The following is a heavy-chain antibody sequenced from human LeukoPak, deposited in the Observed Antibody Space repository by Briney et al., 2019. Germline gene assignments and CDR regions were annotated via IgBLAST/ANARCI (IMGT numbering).Heavy chain of an antibody. CDR3: TRYCSSTNCYKGGFDP. Sequence: SETLSLTCTVSGGSISSGGYFWSWIRQHPGKGLEWIGYIYYSGSTYSNPSLKSRVTISVDTSKNQFSLNLSSVTAADTAVYYCTRYCSSTNCYKGGFDPWGQGTLVTVSS. CDR2: IYYSGST. CDR1: GGSISSGGYF. D-gene: IGHD2-2*02. J-gene: IGHJ5*02. V-gene: IGHV4-31*03.